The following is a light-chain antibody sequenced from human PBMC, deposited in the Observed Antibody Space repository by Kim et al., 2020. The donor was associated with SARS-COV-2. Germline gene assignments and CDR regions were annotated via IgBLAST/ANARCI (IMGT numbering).Light chain of an antibody. CDR3: QEYGRARS. J-gene: IGKJ5*01. CDR2: GGA. Sequence: WAAGERATVCGGAGQGGSGGYLAWYQEKPGQAPRRLSYGGASRATGIPDRFSGSGCGTDFTRTISRLEPEDCAVEYCQEYGRARSFGQGTRLEIK. V-gene: IGKV3-20*01. CDR1: QGGSGGY.